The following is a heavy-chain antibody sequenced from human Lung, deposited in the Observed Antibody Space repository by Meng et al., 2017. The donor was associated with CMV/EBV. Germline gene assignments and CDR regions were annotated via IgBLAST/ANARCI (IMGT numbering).Heavy chain of an antibody. Sequence: GESXKISCAASGFTFSTYTINWVRQAPGKGLEWVSCISSSSSYIYYADSVKGRFTISRDNAKNSVYLQVDSLRADDTAVYYCARARVFYAMDVWGQGTTVTVSS. V-gene: IGHV3-21*01. CDR2: ISSSSSYI. CDR1: GFTFSTYT. CDR3: ARARVFYAMDV. J-gene: IGHJ6*02.